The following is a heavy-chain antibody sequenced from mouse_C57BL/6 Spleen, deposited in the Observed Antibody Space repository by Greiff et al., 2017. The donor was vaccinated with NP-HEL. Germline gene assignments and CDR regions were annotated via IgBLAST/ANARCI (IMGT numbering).Heavy chain of an antibody. D-gene: IGHD1-1*01. CDR2: INPSSGYT. CDR3: ARYYYGSRTWFAY. Sequence: QVHVKQSGAELAKPGASVKLSCKASGYTFTSYWMHWVKQRPGQGLEWIGYINPSSGYTKYNQKFKDKATLTADKSSSTAYMQLSSLTYEDSAVYYCARYYYGSRTWFAYWGQGTLVTVSA. J-gene: IGHJ3*01. CDR1: GYTFTSYW. V-gene: IGHV1-7*01.